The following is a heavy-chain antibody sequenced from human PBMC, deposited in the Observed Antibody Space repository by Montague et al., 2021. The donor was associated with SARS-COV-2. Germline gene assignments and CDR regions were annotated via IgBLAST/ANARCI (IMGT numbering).Heavy chain of an antibody. CDR2: ISYDGSNK. CDR1: GFTFSSYA. V-gene: IGHV3-30*04. J-gene: IGHJ4*02. Sequence: SLSLSWAASGFTFSSYAMHWVRQAPGKGLEWVAVISYDGSNKYYADSVKGRFTIPRDNSKNTLYLQMNSLRAEDTAVYYCARDNGPIWFGESSLDYWGQGTLVTVSS. D-gene: IGHD3-10*01. CDR3: ARDNGPIWFGESSLDY.